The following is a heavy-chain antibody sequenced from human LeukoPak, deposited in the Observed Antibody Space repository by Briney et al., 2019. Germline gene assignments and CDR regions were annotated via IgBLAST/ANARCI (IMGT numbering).Heavy chain of an antibody. D-gene: IGHD3-9*01. V-gene: IGHV4-39*07. J-gene: IGHJ5*02. CDR3: ARTHFDSLGWFDP. CDR1: GGSISSSSYY. Sequence: SETLSLTCTVSGGSISSSSYYWGWIRQPPGKGLEWIGSIYYSGSTYYNPSLKSRVTISVDTSKNRFSLNLTSVTAADTALYFCARTHFDSLGWFDPWRQGIQVIVSS. CDR2: IYYSGST.